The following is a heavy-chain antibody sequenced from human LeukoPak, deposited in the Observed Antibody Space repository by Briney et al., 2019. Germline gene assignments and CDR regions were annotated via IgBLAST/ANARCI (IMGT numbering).Heavy chain of an antibody. V-gene: IGHV3-74*01. D-gene: IGHD4-17*01. Sequence: GGSLRLSCELSGFTFSSYWMHWVREAPGKRPVWVSRIKSDASSIGYAHSVKGRSTISSANAKNTLYLQMNSLSAGDTAVCYCPRPDYDDHEFDHWGQRALVTVAS. CDR1: GFTFSSYW. CDR2: IKSDASSI. CDR3: PRPDYDDHEFDH. J-gene: IGHJ4*02.